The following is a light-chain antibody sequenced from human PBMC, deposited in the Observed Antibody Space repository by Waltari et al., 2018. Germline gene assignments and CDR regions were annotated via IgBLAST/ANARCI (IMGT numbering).Light chain of an antibody. Sequence: DIQMTQSPSSLSGSVRDRVTITCRASENINNRLAWYQQKPGGPPQLLIYETSTFETGVPSRFSGTTSVTEFSLSISSLQPDDVATYYCQQYHAYPWTFGQGTKVDI. CDR3: QQYHAYPWT. CDR2: ETS. J-gene: IGKJ1*01. CDR1: ENINNR. V-gene: IGKV1-5*01.